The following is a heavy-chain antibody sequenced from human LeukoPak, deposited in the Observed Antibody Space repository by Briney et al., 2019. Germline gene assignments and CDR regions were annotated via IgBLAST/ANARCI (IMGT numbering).Heavy chain of an antibody. Sequence: ASVNVSCKASGYTFTSYDINWVRQATGQGLEWMGWMNPNSGNTGYAQKFQGRVTMTRNTSISTAYMELSSLRSDDTAVYYCARGDIVVLPAGIPHNWFDPWGQGTLVTVSS. D-gene: IGHD2-2*02. CDR2: MNPNSGNT. V-gene: IGHV1-8*01. J-gene: IGHJ5*02. CDR1: GYTFTSYD. CDR3: ARGDIVVLPAGIPHNWFDP.